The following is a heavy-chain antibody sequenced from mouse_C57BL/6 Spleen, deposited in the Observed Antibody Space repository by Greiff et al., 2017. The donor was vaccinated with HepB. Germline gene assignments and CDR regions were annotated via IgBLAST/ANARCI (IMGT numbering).Heavy chain of an antibody. CDR1: GYTFTSYW. D-gene: IGHD2-5*01. Sequence: QVQLQQPGAELVRPGSSVKLSCKASGYTFTSYWMHWVKQKPIQGLEWIGNIDPSDSETHYNQKFKDKATLTVDKSSSTAYMQLSSLTSEDSAVYYCARRSNCGGAMDYWGQGTSVTVSS. V-gene: IGHV1-52*01. J-gene: IGHJ4*01. CDR3: ARRSNCGGAMDY. CDR2: IDPSDSET.